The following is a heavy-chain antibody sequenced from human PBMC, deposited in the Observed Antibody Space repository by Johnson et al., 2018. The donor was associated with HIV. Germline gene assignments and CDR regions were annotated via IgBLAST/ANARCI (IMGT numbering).Heavy chain of an antibody. CDR3: AKAQAFRGAFDI. D-gene: IGHD2/OR15-2a*01. CDR2: ISYDGTNK. V-gene: IGHV3-30-3*02. J-gene: IGHJ3*02. Sequence: VQLVESGGNVVQPGRSLRLSCAASGFSFSSYAMHWVRQAPGKGLEWVAVISYDGTNKYYADSVKGRFTISRDNSKNTLYLQMNSLRAEDTAVYYCAKAQAFRGAFDIWGQGTMVIVSS. CDR1: GFSFSSYA.